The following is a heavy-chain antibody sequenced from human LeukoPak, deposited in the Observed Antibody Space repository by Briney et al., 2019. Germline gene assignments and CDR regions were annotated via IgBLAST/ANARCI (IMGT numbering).Heavy chain of an antibody. Sequence: PGRSLRLSCAASGFTFSSYAMHWVRQAPGKGLEWVAVIPYDGSNKYYADSVKGRFTISRDNSKNTLYLQMNSLRAEDTAVYYCARDPRPYCSSTSCYVYWFDPWGQGTLVTVSS. J-gene: IGHJ5*02. D-gene: IGHD2-2*01. V-gene: IGHV3-30-3*01. CDR3: ARDPRPYCSSTSCYVYWFDP. CDR2: IPYDGSNK. CDR1: GFTFSSYA.